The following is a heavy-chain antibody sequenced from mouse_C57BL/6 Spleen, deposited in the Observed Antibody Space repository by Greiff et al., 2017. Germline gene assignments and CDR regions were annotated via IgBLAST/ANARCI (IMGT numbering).Heavy chain of an antibody. Sequence: QVQLQQPGPELVKPGASVKISCKASGYAFSSSWMNWVKQRPGKGLEWIGRIYPGDGDTNYNGKFKGKATLTADKSSSTAYMQLSSLTSEDSAVYFCARRYGNPAWFAYWGQGTLVTVSA. CDR1: GYAFSSSW. CDR3: ARRYGNPAWFAY. V-gene: IGHV1-82*01. J-gene: IGHJ3*01. D-gene: IGHD2-10*02. CDR2: IYPGDGDT.